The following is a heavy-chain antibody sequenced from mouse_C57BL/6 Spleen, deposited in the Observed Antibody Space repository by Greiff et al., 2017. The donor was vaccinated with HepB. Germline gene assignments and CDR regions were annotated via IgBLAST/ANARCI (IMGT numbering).Heavy chain of an antibody. CDR1: GYAFSSSW. V-gene: IGHV1-82*01. D-gene: IGHD1-1*01. J-gene: IGHJ3*01. CDR2: IYPGDGDT. Sequence: QVQLQQSGPELVKPGASVKISCKASGYAFSSSWMNWVNQRPGKGLEWIGRIYPGDGDTNYNGKFKGKATLTADKSSSTAYIQLSSLTSEDSAVYVCARDGSSYTAYWGQGTLVTVSA. CDR3: ARDGSSYTAY.